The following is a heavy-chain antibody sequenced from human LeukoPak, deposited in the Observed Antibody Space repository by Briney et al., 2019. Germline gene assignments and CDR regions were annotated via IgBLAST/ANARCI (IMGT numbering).Heavy chain of an antibody. V-gene: IGHV3-30-3*01. J-gene: IGHJ4*01. CDR3: ASLPTYDYDSSGVKTDY. Sequence: GRSLRLSCAASGFTFSSYAMHWVRQAPGKGLEWVAVISYDGSNKYYADSVKGRFTISRDNSKNTLYLQMNSLRAEDTAVYYCASLPTYDYDSSGVKTDYWGQGTLVTVSS. D-gene: IGHD3-22*01. CDR1: GFTFSSYA. CDR2: ISYDGSNK.